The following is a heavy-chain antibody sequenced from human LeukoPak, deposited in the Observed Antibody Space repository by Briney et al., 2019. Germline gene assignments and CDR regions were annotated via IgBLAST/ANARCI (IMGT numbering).Heavy chain of an antibody. J-gene: IGHJ4*02. D-gene: IGHD2-15*01. CDR1: GFTLSNVW. V-gene: IGHV3-15*01. Sequence: GGSLRLSCAASGFTLSNVWMNWVRQAPGKGLEWVSRIKGKSDGGTTDYAAPVKGRFTISRDDSKNTLYLQINSLKTEDTAVYYCTPLIGYCSGGSCRGVDYWGQGTLVTVSS. CDR3: TPLIGYCSGGSCRGVDY. CDR2: IKGKSDGGTT.